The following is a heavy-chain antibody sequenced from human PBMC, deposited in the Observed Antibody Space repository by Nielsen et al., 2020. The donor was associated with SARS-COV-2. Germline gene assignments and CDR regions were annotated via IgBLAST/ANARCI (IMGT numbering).Heavy chain of an antibody. CDR1: GFTFPIYW. CDR2: IYPGDSDT. D-gene: IGHD6-6*01. CDR3: AGLTSSLGAFDI. V-gene: IGHV5-51*01. Sequence: GESLKISCQASGFTFPIYWIGWVRQMPGKGLEWMGIIYPGDSDTRYSPSFQGQVTISADKSISTAYLQWSSLKASDTAMYYCAGLTSSLGAFDIWGQGTMVTVSS. J-gene: IGHJ3*02.